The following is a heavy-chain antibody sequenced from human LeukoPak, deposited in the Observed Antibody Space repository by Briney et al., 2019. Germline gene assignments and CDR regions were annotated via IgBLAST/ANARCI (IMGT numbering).Heavy chain of an antibody. V-gene: IGHV3-21*01. D-gene: IGHD5-18*01. Sequence: PGGSLRLSCAASGFTFSNYSMNWVRQAPGKGLEWVPSISFSSTYIYTADSLKGRITISRDNAKNSLYLQMSSLTAEDTAVYYCARRATTERGHSYGLDYWGQGTLVTVSS. CDR1: GFTFSNYS. CDR3: ARRATTERGHSYGLDY. CDR2: ISFSSTYI. J-gene: IGHJ4*02.